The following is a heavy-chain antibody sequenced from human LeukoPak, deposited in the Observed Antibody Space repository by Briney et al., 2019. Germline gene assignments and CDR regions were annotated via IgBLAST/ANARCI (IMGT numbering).Heavy chain of an antibody. V-gene: IGHV3-48*04. J-gene: IGHJ4*02. Sequence: GGSLRLSCAASGFTFSSYSMNWVRQAPGKGLEWVSYISSSSSTIYYADSVKGRFTISRDNAKNSLYLQMNSLRAEDTAVYYCARENYDILTGYRMYYFDYWGQGTLVTVSS. D-gene: IGHD3-9*01. CDR3: ARENYDILTGYRMYYFDY. CDR1: GFTFSSYS. CDR2: ISSSSSTI.